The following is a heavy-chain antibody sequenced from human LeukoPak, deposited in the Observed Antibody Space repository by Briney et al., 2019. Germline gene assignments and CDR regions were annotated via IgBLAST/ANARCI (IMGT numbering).Heavy chain of an antibody. D-gene: IGHD5-24*01. V-gene: IGHV1-2*02. CDR2: INPNSGGT. J-gene: IGHJ5*02. CDR3: ARDTSQFDP. CDR1: GYTFTGDY. Sequence: GASVKVSCKASGYTFTGDYMHWVRQGPRQGLEWMGWINPNSGGTNYAQKFQGRVTMTRDPSISTAYMERSRLRSADTAVYYCARDTSQFDPWGQGTLVTVSS.